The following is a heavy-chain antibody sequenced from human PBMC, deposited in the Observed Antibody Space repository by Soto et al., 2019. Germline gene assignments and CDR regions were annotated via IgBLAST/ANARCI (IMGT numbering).Heavy chain of an antibody. D-gene: IGHD3-10*01. J-gene: IGHJ4*02. CDR2: VSSYNGNT. V-gene: IGHV1-18*01. CDR3: AKEVEGSYSPADF. CDR1: GYTFTDHG. Sequence: QVQLVQSGPEVKKPGASVTVSSKTSGYTFTDHGIDWVRQAPGQGLEWVGWVSSYNGNTNYAYNLKDRVIMTTDASKSNAYMELRGLRSDHTAVYYCAKEVEGSYSPADFWGQGTPVTVSS.